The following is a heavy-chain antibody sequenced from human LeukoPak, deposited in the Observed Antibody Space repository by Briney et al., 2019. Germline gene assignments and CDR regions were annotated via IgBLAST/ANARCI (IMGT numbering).Heavy chain of an antibody. D-gene: IGHD3-22*01. CDR1: GFTFSSYA. V-gene: IGHV3-23*01. CDR3: ARSSVKTYYYDSSGYFDY. Sequence: GGSLRLSCAASGFTFSSYAMSWVRQAPGKGLEWVSAISGSGGSTYYADSVKGRFTISRDNSKNTLYLQMNSLRAEDTAVYYCARSSVKTYYYDSSGYFDYWGQGTLVTVSS. CDR2: ISGSGGST. J-gene: IGHJ4*02.